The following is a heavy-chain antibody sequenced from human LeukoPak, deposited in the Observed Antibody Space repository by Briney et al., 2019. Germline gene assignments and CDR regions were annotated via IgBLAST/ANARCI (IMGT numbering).Heavy chain of an antibody. CDR1: GYTFTSYY. D-gene: IGHD2-2*02. Sequence: ASVKVSCKASGYTFTSYYMHWVRQAPGQGLEWMGIINPSGGSTSYAQKFQGRVTMTRDTSTSTVYMELSSLRSEDTAVYYCARDDAYCSSTSCYMGPGDPWGQGTLVTVSS. CDR3: ARDDAYCSSTSCYMGPGDP. V-gene: IGHV1-46*01. CDR2: INPSGGST. J-gene: IGHJ5*02.